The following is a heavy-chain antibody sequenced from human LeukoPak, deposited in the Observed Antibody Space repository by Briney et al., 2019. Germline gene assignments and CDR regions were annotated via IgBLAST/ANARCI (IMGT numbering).Heavy chain of an antibody. D-gene: IGHD3-22*01. Sequence: SETLSLTCTVSGGSISSISYYWGWIRPPPGKGLEWIGSIYYSGSTYYNPSLKSRVTISVDTSKNQFSLKLSSVTAADTAVYYCAREITMIVVVSHDAFDIWGQGTMVTVSS. CDR1: GGSISSISYY. J-gene: IGHJ3*02. V-gene: IGHV4-39*02. CDR2: IYYSGST. CDR3: AREITMIVVVSHDAFDI.